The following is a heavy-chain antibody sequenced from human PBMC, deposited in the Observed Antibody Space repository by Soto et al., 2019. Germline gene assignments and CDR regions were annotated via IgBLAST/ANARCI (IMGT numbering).Heavy chain of an antibody. CDR3: ARDNGGLEADAFDI. D-gene: IGHD7-27*01. V-gene: IGHV3-48*01. CDR2: ISSSSSTI. CDR1: GFTFSSYS. J-gene: IGHJ3*02. Sequence: GGSLRLSCAASGFTFSSYSMNWVRQAPGKGLEWVSYISSSSSTIYYADSVKGRFTISRDNAKNSLYLQMNSLRAEDTAVYYCARDNGGLEADAFDIWGQGTMVTVSS.